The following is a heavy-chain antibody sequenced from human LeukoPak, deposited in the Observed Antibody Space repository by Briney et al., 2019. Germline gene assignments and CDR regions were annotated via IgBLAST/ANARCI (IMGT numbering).Heavy chain of an antibody. Sequence: GGPLRLSCAGSGFSFSYYGFHWFRQTPDKGLDWVAFTRYDGKVNHYKDSVKDRFTISRDNSKNTVYLQMSSLRTEDTAVYFCAKEENSGWYGTDLWGRGTQVIVSS. V-gene: IGHV3-30*02. D-gene: IGHD6-19*01. CDR3: AKEENSGWYGTDL. J-gene: IGHJ5*02. CDR2: TRYDGKVN. CDR1: GFSFSYYG.